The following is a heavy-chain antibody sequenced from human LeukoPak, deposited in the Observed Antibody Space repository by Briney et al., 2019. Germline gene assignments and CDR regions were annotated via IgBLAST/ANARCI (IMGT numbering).Heavy chain of an antibody. CDR1: GFTFNDYW. CDR2: VDKDGITT. J-gene: IGHJ4*02. CDR3: ARDDDWNYEDY. D-gene: IGHD1-7*01. V-gene: IGHV3-74*01. Sequence: AGGSLRLSCAASGFTFNDYWMHWVRQGAGMGLEWVSRVDKDGITTSHADSVEGRFTISRDNAKDTLYLQMNSLRAEDTAVYYCARDDDWNYEDYWGQGTLVTVSS.